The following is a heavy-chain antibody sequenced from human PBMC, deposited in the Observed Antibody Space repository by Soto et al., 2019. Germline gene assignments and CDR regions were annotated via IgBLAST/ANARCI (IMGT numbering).Heavy chain of an antibody. CDR3: ASGDATKIVVTTYYAMDV. V-gene: IGHV1-69*13. CDR1: GGSLSNYG. D-gene: IGHD3-9*01. J-gene: IGHJ6*02. Sequence: SVKVSCKASGGSLSNYGISWVRQAPGQGLEWMGGIIPVFGTANYAQKFQGRVTITADESTSIVYMDVTSLRSEDTAVYYCASGDATKIVVTTYYAMDVWGQGTTVTVSS. CDR2: IIPVFGTA.